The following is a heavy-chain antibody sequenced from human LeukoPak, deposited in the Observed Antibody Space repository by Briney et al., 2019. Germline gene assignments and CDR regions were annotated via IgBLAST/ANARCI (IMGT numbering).Heavy chain of an antibody. D-gene: IGHD4-11*01. CDR2: INHSGST. CDR1: GGSFSGYY. V-gene: IGHV4-34*01. J-gene: IGHJ5*02. CDR3: ARRALTTVTTRVRNWFDP. Sequence: SETLSLTCAVYGGSFSGYYWSWIRQPPGKGLEWIGEINHSGSTNYNPSPKSRVTISVDTSKNQFSLKLSSVTAADTAVYYCARRALTTVTTRVRNWFDPWGQGTLVTVSS.